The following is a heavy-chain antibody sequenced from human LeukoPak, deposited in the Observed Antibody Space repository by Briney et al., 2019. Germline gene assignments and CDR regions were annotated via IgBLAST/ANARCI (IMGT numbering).Heavy chain of an antibody. D-gene: IGHD1-7*01. CDR3: AQLSPSRTRPPLESDYYYGMDV. CDR2: IIPIFGAA. J-gene: IGHJ6*02. V-gene: IGHV1-69*05. CDR1: GGTFSSYA. Sequence: SVKVSCKASGGTFSSYAISWVRQAPGQGLEWMGGIIPIFGAANYAQKFQGRVTITRDTSASTAYMELSSLRSEDTAVYYCAQLSPSRTRPPLESDYYYGMDVWGQGTTVTVSS.